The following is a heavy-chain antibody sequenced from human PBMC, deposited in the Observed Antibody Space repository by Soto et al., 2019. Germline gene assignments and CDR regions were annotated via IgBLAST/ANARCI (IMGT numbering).Heavy chain of an antibody. CDR3: AAFFWSGYHGPNYYYYGMDV. J-gene: IGHJ6*02. D-gene: IGHD3-3*01. CDR2: FDPEDGET. CDR1: GYTLTELS. Sequence: GASVKVSCKVSGYTLTELSMHWVRQAPGKGLEWMGGFDPEDGETIYAQKFQGRVTMTEDTSTDTAYMELSSLRSEDTAVYYCAAFFWSGYHGPNYYYYGMDVWGQGTTVTVSS. V-gene: IGHV1-24*01.